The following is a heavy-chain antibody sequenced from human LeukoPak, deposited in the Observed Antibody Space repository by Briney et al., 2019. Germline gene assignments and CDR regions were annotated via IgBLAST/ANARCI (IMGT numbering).Heavy chain of an antibody. CDR2: INWNGGST. D-gene: IGHD2-2*01. J-gene: IGHJ5*02. V-gene: IGHV3-20*01. Sequence: GGSLRLSCAASGFTFDDYGMSWVRQAPGKGLEWVSGINWNGGSTDYADSVKGGFTISRDNAKNSLYLQMNSLRAEDTALYHCARGREGRYCSSTSCSLNWFDPWGQGTLVTVSS. CDR3: ARGREGRYCSSTSCSLNWFDP. CDR1: GFTFDDYG.